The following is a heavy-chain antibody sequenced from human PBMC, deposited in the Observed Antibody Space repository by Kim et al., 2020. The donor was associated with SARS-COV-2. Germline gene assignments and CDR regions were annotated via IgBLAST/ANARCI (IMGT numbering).Heavy chain of an antibody. V-gene: IGHV3-43*01. D-gene: IGHD5-18*01. CDR2: VSWDGSST. CDR3: ARGDTTILPYFFDF. J-gene: IGHJ4*02. Sequence: GGSLRLSCAASGFTFDDYTMHWVRQTSGKGLEWVSLVSWDGSSTNYVDSVKGRFTISRDNSKSSLYLQMSSLRIEDTALYYCARGDTTILPYFFDFWGQGTLVTVSS. CDR1: GFTFDDYT.